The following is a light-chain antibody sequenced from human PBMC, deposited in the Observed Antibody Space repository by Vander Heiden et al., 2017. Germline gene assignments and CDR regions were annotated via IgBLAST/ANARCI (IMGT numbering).Light chain of an antibody. Sequence: SVPTPPPSAFATPGPRFTISCSGSSSNIGSNAVSWYQQLPGMAPKFLIFSNNQRPSGFPDRFSGSKSGTSASLAISGLQSEDEADYYCAAWDDSLKAWVFGGGTKLTVL. CDR3: AAWDDSLKAWV. V-gene: IGLV1-44*01. CDR1: SSNIGSNA. J-gene: IGLJ3*02. CDR2: SNN.